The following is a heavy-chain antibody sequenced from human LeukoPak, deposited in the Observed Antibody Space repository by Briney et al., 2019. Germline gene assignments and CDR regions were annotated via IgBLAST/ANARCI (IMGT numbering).Heavy chain of an antibody. CDR2: IYYSGST. CDR1: GGSISSYY. CDR3: VRGAIAAADTFDY. J-gene: IGHJ4*02. Sequence: SETLSLTCTVSGGSISSYYWSWLRQPPGKGLEWIGYIYYSGSTNYNPSLKSRVTISVDTSKNQFSLKLSSVTAADTAVYYCVRGAIAAADTFDYWGQGTLVTVSS. V-gene: IGHV4-59*01. D-gene: IGHD6-13*01.